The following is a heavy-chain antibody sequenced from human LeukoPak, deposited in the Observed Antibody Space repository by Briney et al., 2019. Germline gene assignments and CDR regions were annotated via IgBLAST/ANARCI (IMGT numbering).Heavy chain of an antibody. V-gene: IGHV3-11*04. CDR2: ISSSGSTI. J-gene: IGHJ4*02. CDR1: GFTFSDYY. Sequence: NPGGSLRLSCAASGFTFSDYYMSWIRQAPGKGLEWVSYISSSGSTIYYADSVMGRFTISRDNAKNSLYLQMNSLRAQDTAVYYFASLPTFMYYFAYGGQGTLVTVSS. CDR3: ASLPTFMYYFAY.